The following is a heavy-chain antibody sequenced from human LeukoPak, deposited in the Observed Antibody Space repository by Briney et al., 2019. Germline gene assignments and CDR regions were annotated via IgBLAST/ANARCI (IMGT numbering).Heavy chain of an antibody. Sequence: SETLSLTCTVSGASITNNTYSWDWIRQPPGKGLEWIGSTYYTWGTFYTPSLKSRVTTSIDTSKNQFFLQLSFVTAADTAVYYCATTRTQTAGGLDSWGQGILVTVSS. J-gene: IGHJ4*02. D-gene: IGHD1-1*01. CDR2: TYYTWGT. CDR1: GASITNNTYS. V-gene: IGHV4-39*01. CDR3: ATTRTQTAGGLDS.